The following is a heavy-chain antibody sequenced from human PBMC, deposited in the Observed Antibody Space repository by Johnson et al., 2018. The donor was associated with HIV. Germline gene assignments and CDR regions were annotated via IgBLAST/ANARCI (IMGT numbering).Heavy chain of an antibody. CDR3: AKGQCELLGVDAFDI. CDR1: GFTFDDYA. CDR2: ISWNSGSI. J-gene: IGHJ3*02. V-gene: IGHV3-9*01. Sequence: VQLVESGGGLVQPGRSLRLSCAASGFTFDDYAMHWVRQAPGKGLEWVSGISWNSGSIGYADSVRGRFTISRDDAKNSLYLQMNSLRAEDTALYYCAKGQCELLGVDAFDIWCQGTMVTVSS. D-gene: IGHD3-10*01.